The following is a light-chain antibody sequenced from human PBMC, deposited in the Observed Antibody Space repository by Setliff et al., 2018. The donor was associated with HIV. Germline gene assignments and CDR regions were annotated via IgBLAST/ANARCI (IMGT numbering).Light chain of an antibody. CDR2: GVT. J-gene: IGLJ3*02. CDR3: CSYASSSAWV. CDR1: NSDVGGHNR. V-gene: IGLV2-18*02. Sequence: QSALTQPPSVSGSPGQSVTISCTGTNSDVGGHNRVSWYQQPPGAAPKLLISGVTNRPSGVPDRFSGSKSGNTAFLTISGLQADDEGDFYCCSYASSSAWVFGGGT.